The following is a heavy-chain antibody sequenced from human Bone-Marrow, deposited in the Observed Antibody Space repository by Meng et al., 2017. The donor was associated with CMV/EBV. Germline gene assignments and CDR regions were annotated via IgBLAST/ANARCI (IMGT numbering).Heavy chain of an antibody. CDR3: ARARRGYRLLNDY. J-gene: IGHJ4*02. V-gene: IGHV4-59*01. D-gene: IGHD2-2*01. Sequence: SETLSLTCTVSGGSISSYYWSWIRQPPGKGLEWIGYIYYSGSTNYNPSLKSRVTISVDTSKNQFSLKLSSVTAADTAVYYCARARRGYRLLNDYWGQGTLVTVSS. CDR1: GGSISSYY. CDR2: IYYSGST.